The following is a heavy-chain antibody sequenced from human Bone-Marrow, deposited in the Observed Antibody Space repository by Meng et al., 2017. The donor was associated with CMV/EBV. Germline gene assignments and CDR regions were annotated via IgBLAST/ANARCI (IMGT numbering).Heavy chain of an antibody. CDR3: AREGCSSTSCYWAYYYYGMDV. D-gene: IGHD2-2*01. CDR2: IGTAGDT. J-gene: IGHJ6*02. Sequence: GESLKVSCAASGLTFSSNDMHWVRQTTGKGLEWVSAIGTAGDTYYPGSVKGRFTISRENAKYSFYLQMNSLRAGDTAVYYCAREGCSSTSCYWAYYYYGMDVWGQGTTVPVSS. CDR1: GLTFSSND. V-gene: IGHV3-13*01.